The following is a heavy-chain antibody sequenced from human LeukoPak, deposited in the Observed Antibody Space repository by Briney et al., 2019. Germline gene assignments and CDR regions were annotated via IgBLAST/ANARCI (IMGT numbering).Heavy chain of an antibody. CDR1: GGSITNYY. CDR2: INHSGST. V-gene: IGHV4-34*01. Sequence: PSETLSLTCAVSGGSITNYYWSWIRQPPGKGLEWIGEINHSGSTNYNPSLKSRVTISVDTSKNQFSLKLSSVTAADTAVYYCATAGSMIVVGDAFDIWGQGTMVTVSS. CDR3: ATAGSMIVVGDAFDI. J-gene: IGHJ3*02. D-gene: IGHD3-22*01.